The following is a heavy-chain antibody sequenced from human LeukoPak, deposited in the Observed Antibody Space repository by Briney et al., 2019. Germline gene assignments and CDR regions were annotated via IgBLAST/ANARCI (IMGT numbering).Heavy chain of an antibody. Sequence: PSETLSLTCTVSGGSISTSDYYWGWIRQPPGKGLEWIGSIYYSGSTYYNPSLKSRVTISVDTSKNQFSLKLSSVTAADTAVYYCASPSVAGTGYYYYYMDVWGKGTTVTVSS. CDR1: GGSISTSDYY. D-gene: IGHD6-19*01. CDR3: ASPSVAGTGYYYYYMDV. V-gene: IGHV4-39*07. J-gene: IGHJ6*03. CDR2: IYYSGST.